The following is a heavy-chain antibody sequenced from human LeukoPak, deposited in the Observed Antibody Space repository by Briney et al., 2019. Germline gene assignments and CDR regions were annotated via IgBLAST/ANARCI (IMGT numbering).Heavy chain of an antibody. Sequence: GGSLRLSCAASGFTFSSYAMSWVRQAPGKGLEWVGRIKSKTDGGTTDYAAPVKGRFTISRDDSKNTLYLQMNSLKTEDTAVYYCTTDPLYSYGSDAFDIWGQGTMVTVSS. CDR2: IKSKTDGGTT. CDR1: GFTFSSYA. J-gene: IGHJ3*02. V-gene: IGHV3-15*01. CDR3: TTDPLYSYGSDAFDI. D-gene: IGHD5-18*01.